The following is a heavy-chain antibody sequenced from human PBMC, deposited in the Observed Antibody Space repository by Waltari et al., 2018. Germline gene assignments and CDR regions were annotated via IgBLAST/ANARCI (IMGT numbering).Heavy chain of an antibody. CDR1: GGSFSGYY. CDR3: ARGLKRGLRWYPGAFDI. Sequence: QVQLQQWGAGLLKPSETLSLTCAVYGGSFSGYYLSWIRQPPGKGLEWIGEINHSGSTNYNPSLKSRVTISVDTSKNQFSLKLSSVTAADTAVYYCARGLKRGLRWYPGAFDIWGQGTMVTVSS. V-gene: IGHV4-34*01. D-gene: IGHD4-17*01. CDR2: INHSGST. J-gene: IGHJ3*02.